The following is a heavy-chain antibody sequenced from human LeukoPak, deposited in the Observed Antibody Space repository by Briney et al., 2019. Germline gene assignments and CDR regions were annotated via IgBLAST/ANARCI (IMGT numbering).Heavy chain of an antibody. CDR3: ARDYCSSTSCLFDY. Sequence: ASVKVSCKASGYTFTGYHMHWVRQAPGQALEWMGRINPNSGDTNYAQKFQGRVTMTRDTSISTAYVELSRLRSDDTAVYYCARDYCSSTSCLFDYWAQGTLVTVSS. CDR1: GYTFTGYH. V-gene: IGHV1-2*06. CDR2: INPNSGDT. D-gene: IGHD2-2*01. J-gene: IGHJ4*02.